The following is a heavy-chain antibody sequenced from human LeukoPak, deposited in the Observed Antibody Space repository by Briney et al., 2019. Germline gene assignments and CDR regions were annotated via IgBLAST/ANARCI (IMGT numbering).Heavy chain of an antibody. V-gene: IGHV3-23*01. J-gene: IGHJ4*02. D-gene: IGHD3-3*01. Sequence: GGSLRLSCTASGFTFSSYAMSWVLQAPGKGLNWVSTISNNGVSTYYADSMKGRFTVSRDNSRNTLYLQMNSLRAEDTAVYYCAKDPEPYDFHYFDYWGQGTLVAVSS. CDR3: AKDPEPYDFHYFDY. CDR2: ISNNGVST. CDR1: GFTFSSYA.